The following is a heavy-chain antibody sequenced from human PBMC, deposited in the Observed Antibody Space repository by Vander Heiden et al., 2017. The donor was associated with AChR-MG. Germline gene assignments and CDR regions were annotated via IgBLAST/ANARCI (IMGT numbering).Heavy chain of an antibody. Sequence: QVQLQQWGAGLLKPSKTLSLTCAVYVGSSSGYYWSWSRQPPGKGLEWIGEINHSGSTNYNPSLKSRVTISVDTSKNQFSLKLSSVTAADTAVYYCARGPGYSSGWTPTGTFDIWGQGTMVTVSS. CDR2: INHSGST. CDR3: ARGPGYSSGWTPTGTFDI. D-gene: IGHD6-19*01. J-gene: IGHJ3*02. V-gene: IGHV4-34*01. CDR1: VGSSSGYY.